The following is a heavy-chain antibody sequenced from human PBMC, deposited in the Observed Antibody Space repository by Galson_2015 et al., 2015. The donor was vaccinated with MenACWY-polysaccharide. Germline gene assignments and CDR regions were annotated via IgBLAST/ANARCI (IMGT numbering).Heavy chain of an antibody. CDR1: GFTFSSYS. J-gene: IGHJ4*02. CDR3: AREATGDLDH. Sequence: SLRLSCAASGFTFSSYSMNWVRQAPGKGLQWVSYISSTSSNIYYADSVKGRFTISRDNAKNSLSLQMNSLRAEDTAVYYCAREATGDLDHWGQGTLVTVSS. CDR2: ISSTSSNI. V-gene: IGHV3-48*01. D-gene: IGHD5-12*01.